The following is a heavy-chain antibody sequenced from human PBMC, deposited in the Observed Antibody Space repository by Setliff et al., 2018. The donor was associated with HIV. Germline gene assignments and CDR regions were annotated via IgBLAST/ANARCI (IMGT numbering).Heavy chain of an antibody. CDR2: IYFTGDS. D-gene: IGHD3-16*01. J-gene: IGHJ4*02. CDR3: ARQFWMLTTLYFDS. CDR1: GGSISTNNFY. V-gene: IGHV4-39*01. Sequence: PSETLSLTCTVTGGSISTNNFYWGWIRQPPGKGLQWIGSIYFTGDSYYDPSLKSRVTTSVDTSNNQFSLILSPVTAADTAVYYCARQFWMLTTLYFDSLGPGTLVTVSS.